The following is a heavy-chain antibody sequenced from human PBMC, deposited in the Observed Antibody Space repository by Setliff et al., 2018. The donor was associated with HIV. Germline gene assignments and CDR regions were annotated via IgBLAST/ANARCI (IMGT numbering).Heavy chain of an antibody. Sequence: GGSLRLSCAASGFTFSGSAMHWVRQASGKGLEWVGRIRSRGYGSATAYAASVKGRFTISRDDSKNTAYLQMDSLKTEDTAVYYCTRHSTDPWSLLDYWGQGTLVTVSS. CDR2: IRSRGYGSAT. D-gene: IGHD1-1*01. V-gene: IGHV3-73*01. CDR3: TRHSTDPWSLLDY. CDR1: GFTFSGSA. J-gene: IGHJ4*02.